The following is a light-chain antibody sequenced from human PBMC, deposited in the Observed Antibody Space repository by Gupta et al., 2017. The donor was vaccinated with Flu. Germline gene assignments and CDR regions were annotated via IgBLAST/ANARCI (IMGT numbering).Light chain of an antibody. CDR3: AAWESSIGVGV. V-gene: IGLV1-47*01. CDR2: EAS. J-gene: IGLJ3*02. CDR1: RDNVGINY. Sequence: RHTIWSSCSRDNVGINYVSWYQQHPGKAPKLVIYEASQRPAGVTDRFSGSKSGNSASLAISGLRSEDEADYYCAAWESSIGVGVFGGGTKLTVL.